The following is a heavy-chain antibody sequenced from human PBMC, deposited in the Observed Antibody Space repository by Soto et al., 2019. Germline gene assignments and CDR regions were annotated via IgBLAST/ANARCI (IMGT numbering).Heavy chain of an antibody. Sequence: GGSLRLSCAASGFTFSNAWMSWVRQAPGKGLEWVGRIKSKTDGGTTDYAAPVKGRFTISRDDSKNTLYLQMNSLKTEDTAVYYCTTRLGDYDFWSGYFTPPLSDYWGQGTLVTVSS. J-gene: IGHJ4*02. D-gene: IGHD3-3*01. CDR2: IKSKTDGGTT. V-gene: IGHV3-15*01. CDR1: GFTFSNAW. CDR3: TTRLGDYDFWSGYFTPPLSDY.